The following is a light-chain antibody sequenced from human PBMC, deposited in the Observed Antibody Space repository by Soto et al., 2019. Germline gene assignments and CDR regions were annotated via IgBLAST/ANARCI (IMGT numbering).Light chain of an antibody. CDR2: GNT. Sequence: QSVLTQPPSVSGAPGQRVTISCTGSSSNIGAGYDVHWYQQLPGTAPKLLIYGNTNRPSGVPDRFSASKSGTSASLAITGLQAEDEADYYCQSYDSSLSRGVFGGGTKVTVL. CDR3: QSYDSSLSRGV. CDR1: SSNIGAGYD. V-gene: IGLV1-40*01. J-gene: IGLJ3*02.